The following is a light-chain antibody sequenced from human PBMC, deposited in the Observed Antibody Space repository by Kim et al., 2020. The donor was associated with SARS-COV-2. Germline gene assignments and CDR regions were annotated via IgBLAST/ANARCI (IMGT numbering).Light chain of an antibody. CDR3: QSRDSGGNVV. J-gene: IGLJ2*01. V-gene: IGLV3-19*01. CDR2: GRN. Sequence: ALGQTVRITGQGDSLRSYYATWDQQKPRQAPLLVIFGRNNRPSGIPDRFSGSTSGNTASLTIGGAQAEDEADFCGQSRDSGGNVVFGGGTQLTVL. CDR1: SLRSYY.